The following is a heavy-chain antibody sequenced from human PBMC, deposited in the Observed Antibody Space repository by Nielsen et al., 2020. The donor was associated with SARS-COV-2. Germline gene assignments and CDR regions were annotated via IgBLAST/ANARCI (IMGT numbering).Heavy chain of an antibody. D-gene: IGHD6-6*01. J-gene: IGHJ6*03. CDR3: ARVRSSSSVYYYYYMDV. V-gene: IGHV4-31*03. CDR1: GGSISSGGYY. CDR2: LYYSGST. Sequence: SETLSLTCTVSGGSISSGGYYWSWIRQHPVKGLEWIGYLYYSGSTYSNPSLKIRVTISVDKSKNQFSLKLSSVTAADTAVYYCARVRSSSSVYYYYYMDVWGKGTTVTVSS.